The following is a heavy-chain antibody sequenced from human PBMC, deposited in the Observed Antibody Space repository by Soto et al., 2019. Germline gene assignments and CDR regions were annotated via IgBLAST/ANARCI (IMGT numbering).Heavy chain of an antibody. CDR2: IKPDGSEK. V-gene: IGHV3-7*01. Sequence: EVHLVETGGGLVQPGGSLRLSCAASEFTFSQHSMSWVRQALGKGLEWVADIKPDGSEKYYVDSVKGRFTISRDNAKKSVYLQMNSLRAEDTAVYYCARGHYGRDYWGQGTLVTVSS. CDR1: EFTFSQHS. J-gene: IGHJ4*02. CDR3: ARGHYGRDY. D-gene: IGHD4-17*01.